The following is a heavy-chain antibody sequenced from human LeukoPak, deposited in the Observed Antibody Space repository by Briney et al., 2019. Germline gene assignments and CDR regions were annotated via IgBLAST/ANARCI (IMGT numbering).Heavy chain of an antibody. CDR3: AKTTTGYSSGRYPGWPADY. CDR2: IFGSGGSA. J-gene: IGHJ4*02. V-gene: IGHV3-23*01. CDR1: GFTFNTYA. D-gene: IGHD6-19*01. Sequence: PGGSLRLSCAASGFTFNTYAMYWVRQALGKGLEWVSGIFGSGGSAHYADSVKGRFTISRDNSKNTVYLQMNSLRAEDTAVYYCAKTTTGYSSGRYPGWPADYWGQGALVTVSS.